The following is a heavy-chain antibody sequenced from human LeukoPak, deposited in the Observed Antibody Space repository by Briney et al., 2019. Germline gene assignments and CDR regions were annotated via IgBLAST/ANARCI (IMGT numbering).Heavy chain of an antibody. CDR3: GEKSWGIVVDNAFDM. V-gene: IGHV5-51*06. D-gene: IGHD2-2*01. CDR1: GYSFTSYW. J-gene: IGHJ3*02. Sequence: GESLKISCKGSGYSFTSYWIGWVRQMPGKGLEGRGIIYPGDSDTRYSPSCQGQVPIPERKSISTAYLQWRSLEASEPAMYYLGEKSWGIVVDNAFDMGGQGTMVTVSS. CDR2: IYPGDSDT.